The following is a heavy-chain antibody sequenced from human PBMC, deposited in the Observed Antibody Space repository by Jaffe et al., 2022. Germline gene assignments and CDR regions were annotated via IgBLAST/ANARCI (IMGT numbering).Heavy chain of an antibody. D-gene: IGHD3-22*01. CDR2: IIPIFGTA. J-gene: IGHJ4*02. Sequence: QVQLVQSGAEVKKPGSSVKVSCKASGGTFSSYAISWVRQAPGQGLEWMGGIIPIFGTANYAQKFQGRVTITTDESTSTAYMELSSLRSEDTAVYYCARIYYYYDSSGYFMMPQYYFDYWGQGTLVTVSS. CDR3: ARIYYYYDSSGYFMMPQYYFDY. V-gene: IGHV1-69*05. CDR1: GGTFSSYA.